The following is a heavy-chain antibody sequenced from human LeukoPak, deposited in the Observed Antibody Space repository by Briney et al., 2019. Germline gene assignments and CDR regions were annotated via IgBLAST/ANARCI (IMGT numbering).Heavy chain of an antibody. Sequence: SETLSPTCTVSGGSISSYYWSWIRQPPGKGLEWIGYIYYIGSTNYNPSLQSRVTISVDTSKNQFSLKLTSVTAADTAVYYCARYRPGSSLDYWGQGTLVTVSS. CDR2: IYYIGST. J-gene: IGHJ4*02. CDR3: ARYRPGSSLDY. CDR1: GGSISSYY. V-gene: IGHV4-59*01. D-gene: IGHD6-6*01.